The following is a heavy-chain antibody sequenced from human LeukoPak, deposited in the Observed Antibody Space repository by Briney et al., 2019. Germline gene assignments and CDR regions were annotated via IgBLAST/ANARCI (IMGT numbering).Heavy chain of an antibody. D-gene: IGHD2-2*01. V-gene: IGHV7-4-1*02. J-gene: IGHJ5*02. CDR2: INTNTGNP. CDR3: ARALPGCGSTNCYGLET. CDR1: EYTLTSDG. Sequence: ASVKVSCKASEYTLTSDGMNCVRQGPGQGLEWMGGINTNTGNPTYGQGFTGRFVFSLDTSVNTAYLQISSLQAEDTAVYYCARALPGCGSTNCYGLETWGQGTLVTVSS.